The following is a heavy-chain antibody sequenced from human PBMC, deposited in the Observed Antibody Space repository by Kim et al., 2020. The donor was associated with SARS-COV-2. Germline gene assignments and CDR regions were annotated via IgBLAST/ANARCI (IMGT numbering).Heavy chain of an antibody. J-gene: IGHJ4*01. D-gene: IGHD3-16*01. V-gene: IGHV1-18*01. CDR3: SRALGGTGSALGF. Sequence: ASVKVSCEASGYIFVNYGISWLRQAPGQGLEWMGWINVHNGDAKLLPKFQGRVTMTSDTATTTAYLELLSPGYDDTAVYFCSRALGGTGSALGFWGQGTPITVS. CDR1: GYIFVNYG. CDR2: INVHNGDA.